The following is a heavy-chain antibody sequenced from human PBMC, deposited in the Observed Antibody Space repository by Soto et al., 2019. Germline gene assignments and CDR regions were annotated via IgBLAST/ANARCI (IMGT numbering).Heavy chain of an antibody. CDR1: GATFGNTA. V-gene: IGHV1-69*12. Sequence: QVQLVQSGAEVKKPGSSVNVSCKTSGATFGNTAVTWVRQAPGQGLEWMGGIVPMFGTANYAQKFQGRVTITADESTXPXXXEXXSLRSAATAVSYCARDRDPGYAFWSGPLGGGRFDPWGQGTLVTV. D-gene: IGHD3-3*01. CDR2: IVPMFGTA. J-gene: IGHJ5*02. CDR3: ARDRDPGYAFWSGPLGGGRFDP.